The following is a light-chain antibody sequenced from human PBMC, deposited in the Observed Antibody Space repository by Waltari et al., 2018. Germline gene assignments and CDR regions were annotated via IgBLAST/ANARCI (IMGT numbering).Light chain of an antibody. Sequence: QSALSQHLPVSGPPGQSVPIPCTGTSNVAGGSYYGSWCQQFTSKAPNLIMYDVTRRHSGVPYLFSGSKSGNTTSLTISGLQVEDEATYYCCSRAGTYAWLFGGGTKVTVL. CDR2: DVT. J-gene: IGLJ2*01. CDR3: CSRAGTYAWL. V-gene: IGLV2-11*01. CDR1: SNVAGGSYY.